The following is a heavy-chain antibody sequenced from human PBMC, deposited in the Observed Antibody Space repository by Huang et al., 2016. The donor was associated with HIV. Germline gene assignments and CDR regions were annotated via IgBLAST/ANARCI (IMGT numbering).Heavy chain of an antibody. V-gene: IGHV3-30-3*01. D-gene: IGHD2-8*01. J-gene: IGHJ4*02. CDR1: GFTFSSYA. CDR3: ARGSRSNGVSSLDY. CDR2: ISYYGSNK. Sequence: QVQLVESGGGVVQPGRSLRLSCAASGFTFSSYAMHWVRQDPGKGLEVGAGISYYGSNKYYADSGKGRFTISRDNSKNTLYLQMNSLRAEDTAVYYCARGSRSNGVSSLDYWGQGTLVTVSS.